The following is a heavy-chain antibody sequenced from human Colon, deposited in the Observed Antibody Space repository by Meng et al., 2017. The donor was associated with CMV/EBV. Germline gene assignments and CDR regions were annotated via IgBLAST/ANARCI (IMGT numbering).Heavy chain of an antibody. CDR1: GVSLTASGVG. CDR2: FYGDGDK. J-gene: IGHJ4*02. D-gene: IGHD6-19*01. V-gene: IGHV2-5*02. Sequence: FSGVSLTASGVGVGWIRQHPGKAPEWLALFYGDGDKRYRASLKSRLTITKDTSKSEVVLTMTNMDPVDTATYYCVHEAAAVAGAFDYWGQGILVTVSS. CDR3: VHEAAAVAGAFDY.